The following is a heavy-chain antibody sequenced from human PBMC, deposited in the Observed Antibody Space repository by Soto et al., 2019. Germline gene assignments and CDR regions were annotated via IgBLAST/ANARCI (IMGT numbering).Heavy chain of an antibody. V-gene: IGHV3-23*01. Sequence: EVQLLESGGGLVQPGGSLRLSSAASGFTFSSYAMSWVRQAPGKGLEWVSAISGSDGSTYYADSVKGRLTISRDNSKNTLYLQMNSLRAEDTAVYYCAKDTFLGWSGYQYPDAFDYWGQGTLVTVSS. CDR1: GFTFSSYA. CDR3: AKDTFLGWSGYQYPDAFDY. D-gene: IGHD3-3*01. CDR2: ISGSDGST. J-gene: IGHJ4*02.